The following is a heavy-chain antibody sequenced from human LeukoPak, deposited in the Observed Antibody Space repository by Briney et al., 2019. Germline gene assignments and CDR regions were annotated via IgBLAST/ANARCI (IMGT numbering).Heavy chain of an antibody. V-gene: IGHV4-4*07. J-gene: IGHJ2*01. CDR3: ARDVDSESGLFGV. CDR2: VHASGST. CDR1: RGSVTSYF. D-gene: IGHD3-16*01. Sequence: PSETLSLICNVSRGSVTSYFWNWIRQPAGKGLEWIGRVHASGSTNYSPSLKSRLTIFLDKSKNNFSLKLTSMTAADTAVYYCARDVDSESGLFGVWGRGIPVLVSS.